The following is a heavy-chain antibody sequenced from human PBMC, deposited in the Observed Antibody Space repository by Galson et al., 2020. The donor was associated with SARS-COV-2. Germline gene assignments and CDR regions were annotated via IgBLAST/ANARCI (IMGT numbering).Heavy chain of an antibody. D-gene: IGHD2-2*02. CDR2: ISSSSSYI. V-gene: IGHV3-21*01. CDR1: GFTFSSYS. J-gene: IGHJ6*03. Sequence: GESLKISCAASGFTFSSYSMNWVRQAPGKGLEWVSSISSSSSYIYYADSVKGRFTISRDNAKNSLYLQMNSLRAEDTAVYYCARGPAAIWEYYYYYMDVWGKGTTVTVSS. CDR3: ARGPAAIWEYYYYYMDV.